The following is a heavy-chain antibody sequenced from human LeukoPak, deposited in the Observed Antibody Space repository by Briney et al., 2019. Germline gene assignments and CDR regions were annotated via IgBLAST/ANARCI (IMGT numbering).Heavy chain of an antibody. J-gene: IGHJ4*02. D-gene: IGHD3-10*01. CDR1: GFTFSSYW. V-gene: IGHV3-74*01. CDR2: INSDGSST. CDR3: AKDKSMVRELDY. Sequence: PGGSLRLSCAASGFTFSSYWMHWVRQAPGKGLVWVSRINSDGSSTSYADSVKGRFTISRDNSKNTLFLQMNSLRAEDTAVYYCAKDKSMVRELDYWGQGNLVTVSS.